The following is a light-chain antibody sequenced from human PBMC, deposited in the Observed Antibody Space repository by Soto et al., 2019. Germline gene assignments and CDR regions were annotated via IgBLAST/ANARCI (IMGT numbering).Light chain of an antibody. CDR1: KLGDKY. CDR2: QDS. J-gene: IGLJ2*01. Sequence: SYELTQPPSVSVSAGQTASITCSGDKLGDKYACWYQQKPGQSPVLVIYQDSKRPSGIPERFSGSNSGNTATLTISGTQAMDEADYYCQAWASITHVVFCGGTKLTVL. V-gene: IGLV3-1*01. CDR3: QAWASITHVV.